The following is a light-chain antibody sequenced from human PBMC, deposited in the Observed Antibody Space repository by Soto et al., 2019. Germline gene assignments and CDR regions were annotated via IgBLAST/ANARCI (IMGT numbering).Light chain of an antibody. J-gene: IGKJ5*01. Sequence: DIQVTQSPATLSAFGGDRFTSRFRARQSIGTWLAWYQQKPGKAPKLLIYDASTLESGVPSRFSGSGSGTEFTLTISSLQPEDVATYYCQEYNSYPVSFGQGTRLEIK. CDR1: QSIGTW. CDR3: QEYNSYPVS. V-gene: IGKV1-5*01. CDR2: DAS.